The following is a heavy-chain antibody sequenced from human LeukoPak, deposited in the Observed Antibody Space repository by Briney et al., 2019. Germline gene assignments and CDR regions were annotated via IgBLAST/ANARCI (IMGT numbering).Heavy chain of an antibody. CDR3: ARGRRRSYFDY. CDR1: GGSFSGYY. V-gene: IGHV4-34*01. CDR2: INHSGST. J-gene: IGHJ4*02. Sequence: SSETLSLTCAVYGGSFSGYYWSWIRQPPGKGLEWIGEINHSGSTNYNPTLKSRVTISVDTSKNQFSLKLSSVTAADTAVYYCARGRRRSYFDYWGQGTLVTVSS.